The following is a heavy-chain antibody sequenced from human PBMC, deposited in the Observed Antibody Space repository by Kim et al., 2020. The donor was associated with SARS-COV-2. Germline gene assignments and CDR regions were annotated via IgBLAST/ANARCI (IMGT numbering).Heavy chain of an antibody. CDR1: GGSVSSGSYY. D-gene: IGHD3-3*01. V-gene: IGHV4-61*01. Sequence: SETLSLTCTVSGGSVSSGSYYWSWIRQPPGKGLEWIGYIYYSGSTNYNPSLKSRVTISVDTSKNQFSLKLSSVTAADTAVYYCARDNMGSDYDFWSTRNWFNPWGQGTLVTVSS. CDR3: ARDNMGSDYDFWSTRNWFNP. CDR2: IYYSGST. J-gene: IGHJ5*02.